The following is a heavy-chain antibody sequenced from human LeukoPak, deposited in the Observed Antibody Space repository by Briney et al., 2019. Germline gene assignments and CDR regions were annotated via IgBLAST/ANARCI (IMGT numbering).Heavy chain of an antibody. J-gene: IGHJ4*02. V-gene: IGHV4-59*01. Sequence: SETLSLTCTVSGGSIRSYYWGWIRQPPGKGLEWIGYIYYSGSTNYNPSLKSRVTISVDTSKNQFSLRLSSVTAADTAVYYCARVEITIYGVVIPGAFDYWGQGTLVTVSS. CDR3: ARVEITIYGVVIPGAFDY. D-gene: IGHD3-3*01. CDR1: GGSIRSYY. CDR2: IYYSGST.